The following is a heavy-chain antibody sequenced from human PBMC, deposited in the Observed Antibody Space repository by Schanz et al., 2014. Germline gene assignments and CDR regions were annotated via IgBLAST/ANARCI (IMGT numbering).Heavy chain of an antibody. J-gene: IGHJ4*02. CDR3: AKDRSWDYDSSGYFDY. CDR1: GFTFSSYG. V-gene: IGHV3-33*06. CDR2: IWYDGSNK. Sequence: VHLLESGGGLVQPGRSLRLSCAASGFTFSSYGMHWVRQAPGKGLEWVAVIWYDGSNKYYADSVKGRFTISRDNSKNTLHLQMNSLRAEDTAVYYCAKDRSWDYDSSGYFDYWGQGTLVTVSS. D-gene: IGHD3-22*01.